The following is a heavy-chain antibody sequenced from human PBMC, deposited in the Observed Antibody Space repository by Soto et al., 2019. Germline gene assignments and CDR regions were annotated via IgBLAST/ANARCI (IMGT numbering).Heavy chain of an antibody. V-gene: IGHV4-39*01. CDR3: ARHGSF. Sequence: SETLSLTCTVSNGSINNYYWAWIRQTPAKGLEWIGTIYYSGETFYNPSLKSRVTISIDTSKNHFSLDLTSVTAADTAIYYCARHGSFWGQGALVTVSS. CDR1: NGSINNYY. J-gene: IGHJ1*01. CDR2: IYYSGET. D-gene: IGHD3-16*02.